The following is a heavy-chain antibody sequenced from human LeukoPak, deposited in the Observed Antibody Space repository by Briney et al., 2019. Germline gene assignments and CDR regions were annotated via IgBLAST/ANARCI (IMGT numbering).Heavy chain of an antibody. CDR1: GGTFSSYA. J-gene: IGHJ4*02. D-gene: IGHD4-11*01. V-gene: IGHV1-69*04. Sequence: SVKVSCKASGGTFSSYAISWVRQAPGQGLEWMGRIIPILGIANYAQKFQGRVTITADKSTSTAYMELSSLRSDDTAVYYCARSLGMTTVTYVDYWGQGTLVTVSS. CDR2: IIPILGIA. CDR3: ARSLGMTTVTYVDY.